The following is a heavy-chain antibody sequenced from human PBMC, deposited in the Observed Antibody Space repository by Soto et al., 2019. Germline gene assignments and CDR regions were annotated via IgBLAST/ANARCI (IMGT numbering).Heavy chain of an antibody. J-gene: IGHJ4*02. CDR3: AKGDRGNGTPFDY. CDR2: LSNGGSNT. CDR1: GFTFSNYA. V-gene: IGHV3-23*01. D-gene: IGHD1-26*01. Sequence: EVQLLESGGGLVLPGGSLRLPCAASGFTFSNYAMNWVRQAPGKGLEWVSALSNGGSNTHYADSVKGRFTISRDNSKDSLVLQMNKLGAEDTVVYYCAKGDRGNGTPFDYWGPGTLVPVAS.